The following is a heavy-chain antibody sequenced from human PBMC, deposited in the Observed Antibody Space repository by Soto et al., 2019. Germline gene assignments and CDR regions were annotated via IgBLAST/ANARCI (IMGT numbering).Heavy chain of an antibody. CDR3: ARHLEDGYNAWDPYYFDY. Sequence: PGESLKISCKGSGYSFTSYWISWVRQMPGKGLEWMGRIDPSDSYTNYSPSFQGHVTISADKSISTAYLQWSSLKASDTAMYYCARHLEDGYNAWDPYYFDYWGQGTLVTVSS. CDR2: IDPSDSYT. D-gene: IGHD5-12*01. J-gene: IGHJ4*02. CDR1: GYSFTSYW. V-gene: IGHV5-10-1*01.